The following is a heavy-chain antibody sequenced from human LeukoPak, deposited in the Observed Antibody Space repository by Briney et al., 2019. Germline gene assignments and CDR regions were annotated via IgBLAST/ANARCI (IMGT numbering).Heavy chain of an antibody. CDR1: GFTFSDYA. J-gene: IGHJ4*02. CDR2: TSYDGNEN. V-gene: IGHV3-30-3*01. Sequence: GGSLRLSCTTSGFTFSDYAMHWVRQAPGKGLEWVAVTSYDGNENFYADFVKGRFIISRDNSKGTLYLQMNSLGPEDTAVYCCAKGAQWLVPYYFDFWGQGTLVIVSS. D-gene: IGHD6-19*01. CDR3: AKGAQWLVPYYFDF.